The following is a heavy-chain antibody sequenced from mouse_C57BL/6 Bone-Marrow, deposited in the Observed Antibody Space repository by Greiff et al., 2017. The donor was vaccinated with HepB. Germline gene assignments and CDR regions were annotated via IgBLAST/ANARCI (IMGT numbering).Heavy chain of an antibody. V-gene: IGHV7-3*01. Sequence: EVHLVESGGGLVQPGGSLSLSCAASGFTFTDYYMSWVRQPPGKALEWLGFIRNKANGYTTEYSASVKGRFTISRDNSQSILYLQMNALRAEDSATHYCARFLNWDWYFDVWGTGTTVTVSS. CDR3: ARFLNWDWYFDV. D-gene: IGHD4-1*02. CDR2: IRNKANGYTT. J-gene: IGHJ1*03. CDR1: GFTFTDYY.